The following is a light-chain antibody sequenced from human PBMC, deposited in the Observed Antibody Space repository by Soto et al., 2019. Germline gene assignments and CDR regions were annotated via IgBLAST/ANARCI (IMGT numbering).Light chain of an antibody. J-gene: IGKJ2*01. CDR3: QQYYSTPPT. CDR2: WAS. CDR1: QSVLYSSNNKNY. Sequence: DIVMTQSPDSLAVSLGERATINCKSSQSVLYSSNNKNYLAWYQQKPGQPPKLLIYWASTRESGVPDRFSGSGSGTDFTLTISSLQAEDVGVYYCQQYYSTPPTFGQGTKVDIK. V-gene: IGKV4-1*01.